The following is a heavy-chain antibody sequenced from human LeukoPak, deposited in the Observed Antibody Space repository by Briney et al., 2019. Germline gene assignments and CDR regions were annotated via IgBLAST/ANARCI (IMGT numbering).Heavy chain of an antibody. D-gene: IGHD6-13*01. CDR3: ATAGYSSSWPPDY. CDR1: GYTFSDYH. CDR2: ISPNSGDT. J-gene: IGHJ4*02. V-gene: IGHV1-2*06. Sequence: ASVKVSCKASGYTFSDYHIHWVRQAPGQGLEWMGRISPNSGDTNYAQKFQGRATMTEDTSTDTAYMELSSLRSEDTAVYYCATAGYSSSWPPDYWGQGTLVTVSS.